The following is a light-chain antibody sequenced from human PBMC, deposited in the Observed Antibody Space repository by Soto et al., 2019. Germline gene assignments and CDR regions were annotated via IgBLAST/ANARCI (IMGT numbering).Light chain of an antibody. CDR1: QGISSY. J-gene: IGKJ4*01. V-gene: IGKV1-9*01. CDR3: QQLNSYPFH. CDR2: AAS. Sequence: DIQLTQSPSFLSASVGDRVTITCRASQGISSYLAWYQQKPGKAPKLLIYAASTLQSGVPSRFSGSGSGTEFTLTISSLQPEDFATYYCQQLNSYPFHFGGGTKVEIK.